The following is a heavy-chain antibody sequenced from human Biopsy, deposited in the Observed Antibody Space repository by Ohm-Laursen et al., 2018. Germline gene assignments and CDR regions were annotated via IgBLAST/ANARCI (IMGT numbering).Heavy chain of an antibody. Sequence: SSVKVSCKTSGYTFTSYEINWVRQATGQGLEWMGWMNPDSGNTGYAQNFQGRVTTTRNTSIGTAYMELSSLRSEDTAVYFCARADPPLFYYGSGSSNWFDPWGQGTLVTVSS. CDR3: ARADPPLFYYGSGSSNWFDP. J-gene: IGHJ5*02. CDR2: MNPDSGNT. D-gene: IGHD3-10*01. V-gene: IGHV1-8*01. CDR1: GYTFTSYE.